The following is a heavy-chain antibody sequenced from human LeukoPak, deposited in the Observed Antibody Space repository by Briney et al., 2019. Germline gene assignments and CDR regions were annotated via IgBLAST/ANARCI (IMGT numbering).Heavy chain of an antibody. CDR1: GGSISSSSYY. D-gene: IGHD3-16*01. V-gene: IGHV4-39*01. CDR2: IYYSGST. CDR3: AAGGGVDY. J-gene: IGHJ4*02. Sequence: PSETLSVTCTVSGGSISSSSYYWGWIRQPPGKGLEWIGSIYYSGSTYYNPSLKSRVTISVDTSKNQFSLKLGSVTAADTAVYYCAAGGGVDYWGQGTLVTVSS.